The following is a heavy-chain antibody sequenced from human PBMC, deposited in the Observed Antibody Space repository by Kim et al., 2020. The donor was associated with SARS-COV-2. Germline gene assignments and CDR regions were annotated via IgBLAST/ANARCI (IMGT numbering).Heavy chain of an antibody. Sequence: GGSLRLSCAASGFTFSSYGMHWVRQAPGKGLEWVAVIWYDGSNKYYADSVKGRFTISRDNSKNTLYLQMNSLRAEDTAVYYCAREGGYGDRRVHYWGQGTLVTVSS. CDR3: AREGGYGDRRVHY. V-gene: IGHV3-33*01. J-gene: IGHJ4*02. D-gene: IGHD4-17*01. CDR1: GFTFSSYG. CDR2: IWYDGSNK.